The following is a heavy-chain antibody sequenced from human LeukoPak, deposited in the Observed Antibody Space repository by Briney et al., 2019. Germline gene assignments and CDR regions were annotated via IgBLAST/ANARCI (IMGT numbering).Heavy chain of an antibody. J-gene: IGHJ6*02. D-gene: IGHD6-13*01. V-gene: IGHV3-30*18. CDR1: GFPFSSYS. Sequence: GGSLRLSCAASGFPFSSYSMTWVRQAPGKGLEWVAVISYDGSNKYYADSVKGRFTISRDNSKNTLYLQMNSLRAEDTAVYYCAKAGYSSSWYDYYYYGMDVWGQGTTVTVSS. CDR3: AKAGYSSSWYDYYYYGMDV. CDR2: ISYDGSNK.